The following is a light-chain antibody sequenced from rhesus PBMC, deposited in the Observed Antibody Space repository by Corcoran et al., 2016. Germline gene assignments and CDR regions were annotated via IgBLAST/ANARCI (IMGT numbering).Light chain of an antibody. CDR2: GAT. CDR1: QSVSSY. V-gene: IGKV3-31*02. J-gene: IGKJ3*01. CDR3: QGTSGLFT. Sequence: EIVMTQSPATLPLSPGETATISCRTSQSVSSYLAWYQQKPGQAPRLLISGATSRATGNPDRFSGSGSGTDFTLTISSLEPEAFAVYFCQGTSGLFTFGPGTKLDI.